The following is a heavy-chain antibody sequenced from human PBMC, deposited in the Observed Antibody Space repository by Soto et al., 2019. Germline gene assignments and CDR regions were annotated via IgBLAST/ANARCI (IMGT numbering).Heavy chain of an antibody. D-gene: IGHD6-13*01. V-gene: IGHV3-23*01. CDR1: GFSFSLYA. J-gene: IGHJ4*02. CDR2: ISGTDST. Sequence: EVQLLESGGGLVQPGESLRLSCAASGFSFSLYAMTWVRQAPGKGLEWVSTISGTDSTYYADSVKGRFTISRDNSKATVYLQMNNLRAEDTAVYYCAKRDGAAAAGIDYWGQGNLVTVSS. CDR3: AKRDGAAAAGIDY.